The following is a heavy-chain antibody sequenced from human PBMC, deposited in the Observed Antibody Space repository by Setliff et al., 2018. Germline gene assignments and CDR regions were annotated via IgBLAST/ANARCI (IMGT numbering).Heavy chain of an antibody. CDR1: GGSIDSSF. Sequence: SETLSLTCTVSGGSIDSSFWNWIRQSPEKGLEWIGYIYNGGSTDYNPSVKSRVTISLDTSKNQVSLRLTSVTAADTALYYCTRPHGGDYAFDIWGPGTMVTV. J-gene: IGHJ3*02. CDR2: IYNGGST. V-gene: IGHV4-59*01. D-gene: IGHD4-17*01. CDR3: TRPHGGDYAFDI.